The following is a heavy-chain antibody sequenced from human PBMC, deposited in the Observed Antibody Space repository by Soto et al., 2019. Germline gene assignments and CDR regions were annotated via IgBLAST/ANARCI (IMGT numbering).Heavy chain of an antibody. D-gene: IGHD6-13*01. Sequence: SVKVSCKASGGTFSSYAISWVRQAPGQGLEWMGGIIPIFGTANYAQKFQGRVTITADESTSTAYMELSSLRPEDTAVYYCALTHSSSWYVATYYYYGMYVWGQGTTLTVSS. CDR2: IIPIFGTA. V-gene: IGHV1-69*13. CDR1: GGTFSSYA. CDR3: ALTHSSSWYVATYYYYGMYV. J-gene: IGHJ6*02.